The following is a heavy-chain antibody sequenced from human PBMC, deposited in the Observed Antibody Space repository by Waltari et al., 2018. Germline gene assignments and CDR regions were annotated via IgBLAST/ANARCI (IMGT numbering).Heavy chain of an antibody. CDR2: ISWNSGSI. V-gene: IGHV3-9*01. J-gene: IGHJ4*02. CDR3: AKSAENWNFFDY. Sequence: EVQLVESGGGLVQPGRSLRLSCAASGFTFDDYAMHWVRQAPGKGLEWGSGISWNSGSIGYADSVKGRFTISRDNAKNSLYLQMNSLRAEDTALYYCAKSAENWNFFDYWGQGTLVTVSS. D-gene: IGHD1-1*01. CDR1: GFTFDDYA.